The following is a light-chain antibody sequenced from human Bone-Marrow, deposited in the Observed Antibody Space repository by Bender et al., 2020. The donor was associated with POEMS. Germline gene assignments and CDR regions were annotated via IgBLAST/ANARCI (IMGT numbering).Light chain of an antibody. Sequence: QSALTQPASVSGSPGQSITISCTGTSSDVGISNLVSWYQQHPGRAPKLMIYEITKRPSGISKRFSGSKSGNTASLTISGLQAEDEADYYCSSYTSSSTPVVFGGGTKLTVL. CDR1: SSDVGISNL. V-gene: IGLV2-14*02. CDR2: EIT. J-gene: IGLJ2*01. CDR3: SSYTSSSTPVV.